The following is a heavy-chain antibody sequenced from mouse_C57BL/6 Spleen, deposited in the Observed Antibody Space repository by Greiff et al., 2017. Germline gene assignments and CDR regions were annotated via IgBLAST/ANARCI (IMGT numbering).Heavy chain of an antibody. V-gene: IGHV5-4*01. Sequence: EVQGVGSGGGLVRPGGSLKLSCAPSGFTFSSSAMSWFRQTPEKRLGWVATFSDGGRYTYYPDNVKGRFAISRDNAKNNLYLQMSNLKSEDTAMYYRAREGKLSSYDYAIDYWGQGPSHTVSS. CDR1: GFTFSSSA. J-gene: IGHJ4*01. D-gene: IGHD1-1*01. CDR3: AREGKLSSYDYAIDY. CDR2: FSDGGRYT.